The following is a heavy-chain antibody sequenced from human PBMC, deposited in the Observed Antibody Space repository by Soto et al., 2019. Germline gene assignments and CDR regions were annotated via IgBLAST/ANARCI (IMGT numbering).Heavy chain of an antibody. CDR3: ARDKAPGTSNWFEP. Sequence: SETLSLTCTVSGGSISSYYWSWIRQPPGKGLEWIGYIYYSGSTNYNPSLKSRVTISVDTSKNQFSLKLSSVTAADTAVYCCARDKAPGTSNWFEPWGQGTLVTVSS. CDR2: IYYSGST. J-gene: IGHJ5*02. V-gene: IGHV4-59*01. CDR1: GGSISSYY.